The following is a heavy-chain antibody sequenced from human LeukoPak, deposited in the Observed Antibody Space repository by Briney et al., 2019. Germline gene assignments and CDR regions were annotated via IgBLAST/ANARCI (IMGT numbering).Heavy chain of an antibody. V-gene: IGHV1-18*01. CDR2: ISAYNGDT. CDR1: GYSFTSYG. CDR3: ARGYTVTTSVDY. Sequence: ASVKVSCKASGYSFTSYGFTWVRQAPGQGLEWMGWISAYNGDTKYAQKFQGRVTLTTDTSMTTAYMELRSLTSEDTAVYYCARGYTVTTSVDYWGQGTLVTVSS. J-gene: IGHJ4*02. D-gene: IGHD4-17*01.